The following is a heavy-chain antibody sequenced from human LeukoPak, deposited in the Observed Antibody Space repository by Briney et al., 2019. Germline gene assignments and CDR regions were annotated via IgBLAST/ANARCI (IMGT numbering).Heavy chain of an antibody. V-gene: IGHV3-23*01. CDR3: AKDIRFGVRGVITIDY. Sequence: GGSLRLSCAASGFTFSSYAVGWVRQAPGKGLEWVSAISGSGGSTYYADSVKGRFTISRDNSKNTLYLQMNSLRAEDTAVYYCAKDIRFGVRGVITIDYWGQGTLVTVSS. CDR1: GFTFSSYA. D-gene: IGHD3-10*01. CDR2: ISGSGGST. J-gene: IGHJ4*02.